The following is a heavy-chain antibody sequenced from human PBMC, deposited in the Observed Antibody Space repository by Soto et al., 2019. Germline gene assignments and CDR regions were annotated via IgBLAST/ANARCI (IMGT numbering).Heavy chain of an antibody. V-gene: IGHV4-4*02. Sequence: QVQLQESGPGLVKPSGTLSLTCAVSGGSISSSNWWSWVRQPPGKGLEWIGEIYHSGSTNYNPSLKSRVTISVDKSKNQFSLKLSSVTAADTAVYYCARDSRILGYCSSTSCYEGTYYYYGMDVWGQGTTVTVSS. CDR3: ARDSRILGYCSSTSCYEGTYYYYGMDV. CDR2: IYHSGST. CDR1: GGSISSSNW. D-gene: IGHD2-2*01. J-gene: IGHJ6*02.